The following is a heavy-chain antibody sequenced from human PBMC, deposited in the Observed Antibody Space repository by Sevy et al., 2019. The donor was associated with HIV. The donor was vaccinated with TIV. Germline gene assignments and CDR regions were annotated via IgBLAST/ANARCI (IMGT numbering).Heavy chain of an antibody. CDR3: EKGGGGHYDPDEIGYYFYYYNMDV. J-gene: IGHJ6*03. V-gene: IGHV3-23*01. D-gene: IGHD3-22*01. Sequence: GGSLRLSCAVSGFSFDSYGMTWVRQAPGKGLEWVSGISGSGTRTYYADSVKGRFIIARDNSKNTLYLQMKSLRSEETAIYYCEKGGGGHYDPDEIGYYFYYYNMDVWGKGTTVTVSS. CDR1: GFSFDSYG. CDR2: ISGSGTRT.